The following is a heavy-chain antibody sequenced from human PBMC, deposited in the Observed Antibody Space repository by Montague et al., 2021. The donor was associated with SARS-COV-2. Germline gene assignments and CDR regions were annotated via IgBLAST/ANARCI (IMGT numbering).Heavy chain of an antibody. CDR3: ARGLPVTTLFYYFGMDV. J-gene: IGHJ6*02. D-gene: IGHD4-11*01. CDR2: INHYGST. Sequence: SETLSLTCAVYGGSFSGNYWSWIRRPPGKGLEWIGEINHYGSTNXXPSLKSRVTMSVDTSKNQFSLKLSSVTAADTAVYYCARGLPVTTLFYYFGMDVWGQGTTVTVSS. CDR1: GGSFSGNY. V-gene: IGHV4-34*01.